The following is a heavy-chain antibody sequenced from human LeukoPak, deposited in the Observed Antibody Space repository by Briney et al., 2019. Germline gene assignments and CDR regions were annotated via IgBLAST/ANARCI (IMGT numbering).Heavy chain of an antibody. V-gene: IGHV1-2*02. Sequence: ASVKVSCKASGYTFTSYDINWVRQAPGQGLEWMGWINPNSGGTNYAQKFQGRVTMTRDTSISTAYMELSRLRSDDTAVYYCARGEVIAAAGIDYWGQGTLVTVPS. J-gene: IGHJ4*02. D-gene: IGHD6-13*01. CDR2: INPNSGGT. CDR1: GYTFTSYD. CDR3: ARGEVIAAAGIDY.